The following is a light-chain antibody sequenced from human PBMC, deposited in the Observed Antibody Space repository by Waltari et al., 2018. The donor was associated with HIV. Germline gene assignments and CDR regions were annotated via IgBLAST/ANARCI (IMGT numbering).Light chain of an antibody. CDR3: SSYGGSSIWL. V-gene: IGLV2-23*02. CDR1: SSDVGGYNY. J-gene: IGLJ2*01. Sequence: QSALTQPASVSGSPGQSITISCTGTSSDVGGYNYVSWYQQHPGKAPKLMIYEVSNRPSGVSNRFSGSKSGSTASLTISGLQADDEADYFCSSYGGSSIWLFGGGTKLTVL. CDR2: EVS.